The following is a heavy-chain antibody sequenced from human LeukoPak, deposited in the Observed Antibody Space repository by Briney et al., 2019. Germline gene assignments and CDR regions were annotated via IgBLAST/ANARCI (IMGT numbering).Heavy chain of an antibody. CDR3: AREVYGQGYYFDY. Sequence: SVKVSCKASGGTFSSYAISWVRQAPGQGLEWMGGIIPIFGTANYAQKFQGRVTITADESTSTAYMELSSLRSEDTAVYYCAREVYGQGYYFDYWGQGTLVTVSS. CDR2: IIPIFGTA. V-gene: IGHV1-69*13. CDR1: GGTFSSYA. D-gene: IGHD1-14*01. J-gene: IGHJ4*02.